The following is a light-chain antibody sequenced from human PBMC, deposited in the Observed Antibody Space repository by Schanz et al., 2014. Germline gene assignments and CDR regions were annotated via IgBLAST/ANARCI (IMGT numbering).Light chain of an antibody. CDR1: SSDIGRYNY. Sequence: QSVLTQPPFASGSPGQSVTISCTGTSSDIGRYNYVSWYQQHPGKAPKLILFEVVKRPTGVPDRFSGSKSGDTASLTVSGLQAEDEATYYCSSFEGRHNWVFGGGTKLTVL. CDR3: SSFEGRHNWV. V-gene: IGLV2-8*01. J-gene: IGLJ3*02. CDR2: EVV.